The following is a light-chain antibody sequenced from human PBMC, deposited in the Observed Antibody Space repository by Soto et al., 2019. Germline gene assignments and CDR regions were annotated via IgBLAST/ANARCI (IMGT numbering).Light chain of an antibody. CDR1: QNVYNN. J-gene: IGKJ1*01. V-gene: IGKV3-15*01. Sequence: EIVMTQSPATLSVSPGEGATLSCKASQNVYNNLAWYQQRPGQPPRLLIYDASTRATGISARFSGSGYGTEFTLTISSLQSEDFAVYFCQQYGSSPWTFGQGTKVEIK. CDR2: DAS. CDR3: QQYGSSPWT.